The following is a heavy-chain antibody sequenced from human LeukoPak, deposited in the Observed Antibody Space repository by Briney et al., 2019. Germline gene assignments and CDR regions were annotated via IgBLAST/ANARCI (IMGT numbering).Heavy chain of an antibody. CDR3: ARWLVGTVAGKNYFDY. V-gene: IGHV3-20*04. D-gene: IGHD6-19*01. Sequence: PGGSLRLSCAASGFTFEDYGMSWVRQAPGKGLEWVSAINSDGGSTGYADSVKGRFYISRDNGKNSLYLQMNSLRAEDTALYYCARWLVGTVAGKNYFDYWGQGTLVTVSS. CDR1: GFTFEDYG. J-gene: IGHJ4*02. CDR2: INSDGGST.